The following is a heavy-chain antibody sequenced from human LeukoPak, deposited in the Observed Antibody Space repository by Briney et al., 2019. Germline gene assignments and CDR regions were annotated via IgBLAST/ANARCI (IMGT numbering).Heavy chain of an antibody. CDR3: ARRGQYCSSTSCYPFDD. CDR1: GGSIIISSYY. J-gene: IGHJ4*02. D-gene: IGHD2-2*01. V-gene: IGHV4-39*01. Sequence: PSGTLSLTCTVSGGSIIISSYYWGWIRQPPGKWLEWIGSIYYSGSTYYNPSLKSLDTISVDTSKNQFSLKLSSVTAADTAVYYCARRGQYCSSTSCYPFDDGGQGTLVTVPS. CDR2: IYYSGST.